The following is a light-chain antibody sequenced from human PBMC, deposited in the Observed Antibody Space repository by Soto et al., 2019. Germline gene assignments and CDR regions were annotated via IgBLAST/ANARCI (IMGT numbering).Light chain of an antibody. CDR3: SSYTSSSTVL. CDR2: DVS. J-gene: IGLJ2*01. Sequence: QSVLTQPASVSGSPGQSITISCTGTSSDVGGYNYVSWYQQHPGKATKLTIYDVSNRPSGVSNRFSGSKSGNTASLTISGLQAEDEADYYCSSYTSSSTVLFGGGTKLTVL. CDR1: SSDVGGYNY. V-gene: IGLV2-14*01.